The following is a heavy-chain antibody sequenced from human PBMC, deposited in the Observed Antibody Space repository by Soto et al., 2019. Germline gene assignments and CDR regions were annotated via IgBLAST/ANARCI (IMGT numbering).Heavy chain of an antibody. D-gene: IGHD5-12*01. CDR1: GGTFSSYA. J-gene: IGHJ3*02. V-gene: IGHV1-69*01. CDR3: ETELSTILVAPSRVGAFDM. Sequence: QVHLVQSGAEVKKPGSSVRVSCKASGGTFSSYAISWVRQAPGVGLEWMGGIIPMFGTANYAQRFQGRVTITADESSSPGYMELSSLRSEDTTLYYCETELSTILVAPSRVGAFDMRGQGTMVIVS. CDR2: IIPMFGTA.